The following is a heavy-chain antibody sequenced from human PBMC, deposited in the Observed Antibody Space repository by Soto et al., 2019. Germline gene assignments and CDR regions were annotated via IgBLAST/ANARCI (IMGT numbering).Heavy chain of an antibody. D-gene: IGHD3-16*01. Sequence: QVQLQESGPGLVKPSETLSLTCTVSAASFSKYYWTWIRQPPGKGLEWIGYIYFNGNTNYNPSLKRRVTISVDTSKKQISLNLTSVTDADTAVYFCASVTFGGVFLAHWGQGTLVTVSS. CDR2: IYFNGNT. CDR3: ASVTFGGVFLAH. CDR1: AASFSKYY. V-gene: IGHV4-59*13. J-gene: IGHJ4*02.